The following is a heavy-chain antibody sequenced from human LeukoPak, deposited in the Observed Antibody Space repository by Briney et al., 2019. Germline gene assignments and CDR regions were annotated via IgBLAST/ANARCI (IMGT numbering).Heavy chain of an antibody. CDR3: ARRPPGYSSSLALVY. CDR1: GYTFTGYY. CDR2: INPNSGGT. V-gene: IGHV1-2*02. D-gene: IGHD6-13*01. J-gene: IGHJ4*02. Sequence: GSVKVSCKASGYTFTGYYMHWVRQAPGQGLEWMGWINPNSGGTNYAQKFQGRVTITADESTSTAYMELSSLRSEDTAVYYCARRPPGYSSSLALVYWGQGTLVTVSS.